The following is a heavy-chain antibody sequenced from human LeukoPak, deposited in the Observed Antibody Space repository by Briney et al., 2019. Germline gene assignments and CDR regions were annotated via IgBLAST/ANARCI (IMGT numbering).Heavy chain of an antibody. D-gene: IGHD3-10*01. J-gene: IGHJ4*02. V-gene: IGHV3-53*01. CDR3: ARTTYYYDSGSYYVIDY. CDR1: GLTVRSNH. CDR2: IHSGGNT. Sequence: GGSLRLSCAASGLTVRSNHMNWVRQAPGKGLEWVSIIHSGGNTYYADSVKGRFTVSRDNSNNTLFLQMNSLRAEDTAVYYCARTTYYYDSGSYYVIDYWGKGTLVTVSS.